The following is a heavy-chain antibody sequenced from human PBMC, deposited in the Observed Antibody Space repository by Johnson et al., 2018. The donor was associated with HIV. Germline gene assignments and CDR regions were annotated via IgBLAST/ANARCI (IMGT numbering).Heavy chain of an antibody. Sequence: EVQLVESGGGLVQPGGSLRLSCAASGFAFSSYAMTWVRQAPGKGLEWVSAISGSGGSTYYADSVKGQFTISRDNSKNTLYLQMNSLRAEDTAVYYCFIAPDAFDIWGQGTMVTVSS. CDR2: ISGSGGST. CDR1: GFAFSSYA. CDR3: FIAPDAFDI. J-gene: IGHJ3*02. V-gene: IGHV3-23*04. D-gene: IGHD6-13*01.